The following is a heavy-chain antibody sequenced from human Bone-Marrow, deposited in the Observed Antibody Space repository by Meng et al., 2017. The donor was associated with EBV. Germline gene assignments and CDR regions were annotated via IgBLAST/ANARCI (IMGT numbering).Heavy chain of an antibody. Sequence: QVQLVQSGAGVKKPGSSVKVSCKASGGTFSSYAISWVRQAPGQGLEWMGGIIPIFGAANYAQKFQGRLTITADKSTTTAFMELRSLRVDDTAVYFCARDGIAVPGGSNWFDPWGQGTLVTVSS. V-gene: IGHV1-69*06. CDR1: GGTFSSYA. J-gene: IGHJ5*02. CDR3: ARDGIAVPGGSNWFDP. D-gene: IGHD6-19*01. CDR2: IIPIFGAA.